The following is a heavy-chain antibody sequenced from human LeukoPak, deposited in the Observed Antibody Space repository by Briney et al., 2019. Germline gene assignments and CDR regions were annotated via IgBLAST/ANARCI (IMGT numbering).Heavy chain of an antibody. D-gene: IGHD5-24*01. J-gene: IGHJ4*02. Sequence: PGGSLRLSCAASGFTFSSYGMHWVRQAPGKGLEWVAFIRYDGSNKYYADSVKGRFTISRDNSKNTLYLQMNSLRAEDTAVYYCAKDRWLQLLSYYFDYWGQGTLVTVSS. CDR3: AKDRWLQLLSYYFDY. CDR2: IRYDGSNK. CDR1: GFTFSSYG. V-gene: IGHV3-30*02.